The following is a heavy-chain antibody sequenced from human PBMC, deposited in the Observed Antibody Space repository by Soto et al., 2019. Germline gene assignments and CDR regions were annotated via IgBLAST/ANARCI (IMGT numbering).Heavy chain of an antibody. CDR2: TYYRSKWYN. CDR3: ARGLRIAARYYYYYYLDV. D-gene: IGHD6-6*01. Sequence: SETQSLTNAISEDSVSNNSAAWNWSRQSPSRGLEWLGRTYYRSKWYNDYAVSVKSRITINPDTSKNQFSLQLNSVTPEDTAVYYCARGLRIAARYYYYYYLDVWGKGTPVTVSS. J-gene: IGHJ6*03. V-gene: IGHV6-1*01. CDR1: EDSVSNNSAA.